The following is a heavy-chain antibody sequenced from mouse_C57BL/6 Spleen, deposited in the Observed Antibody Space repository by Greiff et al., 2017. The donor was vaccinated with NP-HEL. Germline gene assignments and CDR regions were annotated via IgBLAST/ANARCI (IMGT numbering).Heavy chain of an antibody. CDR1: GYTFTSYW. J-gene: IGHJ3*01. CDR3: AIGVYYGSTAFAY. D-gene: IGHD1-1*01. V-gene: IGHV1-74*01. CDR2: IHPSDSDT. Sequence: QVQLQQPGAELVKPGASVKVSCKASGYTFTSYWMHWVKQRPGQGLEWIGRIHPSDSDTNYNQKFKGKATLTVDKSSSTANMQLSSLTSEDSAVYYCAIGVYYGSTAFAYWGQGTLVTVSA.